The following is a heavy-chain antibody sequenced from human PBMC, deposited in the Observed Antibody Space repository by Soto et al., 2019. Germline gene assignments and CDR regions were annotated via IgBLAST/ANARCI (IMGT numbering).Heavy chain of an antibody. D-gene: IGHD3-3*01. CDR1: GFTFSNAW. CDR2: IKSKTDGGTT. V-gene: IGHV3-15*01. CDR3: TTYYDFWSGYYRKYFDY. J-gene: IGHJ4*02. Sequence: GGSLRLSCAASGFTFSNAWMSWVRQAPGKGLEWVGRIKSKTDGGTTDYAAPVKGRFTISRDDSKNTLYLQMNILKTEDTAVYYCTTYYDFWSGYYRKYFDYCGQGTLVTVSS.